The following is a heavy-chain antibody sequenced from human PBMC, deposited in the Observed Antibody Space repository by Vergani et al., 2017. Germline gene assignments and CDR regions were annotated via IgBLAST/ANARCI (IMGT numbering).Heavy chain of an antibody. Sequence: EVQLVESGGGLVQPGGSLRLSCAASGFTFSSYSMNWVRQAPGKGLEWVSSISSSSSYIYYADSVKGRFTISRDNAKNSLYLQMNSLRAEDTAVYYCARDMRYCSGGSCYYFDYWGQGTLVTVSS. CDR2: ISSSSSYI. J-gene: IGHJ4*02. CDR3: ARDMRYCSGGSCYYFDY. D-gene: IGHD2-15*01. V-gene: IGHV3-21*01. CDR1: GFTFSSYS.